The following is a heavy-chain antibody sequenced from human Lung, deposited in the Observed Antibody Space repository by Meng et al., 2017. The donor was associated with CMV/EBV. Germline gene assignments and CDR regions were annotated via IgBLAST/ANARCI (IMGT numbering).Heavy chain of an antibody. V-gene: IGHV3-23*03. J-gene: IGHJ4*02. CDR1: GFTLSSHA. CDR2: IYWDGVET. Sequence: GEXXKISCATSGFTLSSHAMSWVRQAPGKGLEWVSVIYWDGVETYYADSVRGRFTTFRDNSKNMVFLQMNSLRAEDTAVYYCAKDDNGYTGEGGYWGQGTLVPVSS. D-gene: IGHD5-24*01. CDR3: AKDDNGYTGEGGY.